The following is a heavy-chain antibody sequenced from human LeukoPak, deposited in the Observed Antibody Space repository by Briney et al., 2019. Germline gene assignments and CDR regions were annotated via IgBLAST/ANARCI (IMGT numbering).Heavy chain of an antibody. CDR1: GFAFSSYG. CDR2: ISYDGSNK. Sequence: GRSLRLSCAASGFAFSSYGMHWVRQAPGKGLEWVAVISYDGSNKYYADSVKGRFTISRDNSKNTLYLQMNSLRAEDTAVYYCAKDHGGIAIWGQGTMVTVSS. J-gene: IGHJ3*02. D-gene: IGHD6-13*01. V-gene: IGHV3-30*18. CDR3: AKDHGGIAI.